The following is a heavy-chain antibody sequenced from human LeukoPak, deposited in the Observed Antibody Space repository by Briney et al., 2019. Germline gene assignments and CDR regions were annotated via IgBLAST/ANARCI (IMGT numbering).Heavy chain of an antibody. V-gene: IGHV3-48*02. D-gene: IGHD3-10*01. Sequence: AGGSLRPSCTASGFTFSSYGMNWVRQAPGKGLEWVSYISSSSSAINYADSVKGRFTISRDNAKNSLFLQMNSLRDEDTAMYYCARGGGARPDYWGQGTLVTVSS. CDR2: ISSSSSAI. J-gene: IGHJ4*02. CDR1: GFTFSSYG. CDR3: ARGGGARPDY.